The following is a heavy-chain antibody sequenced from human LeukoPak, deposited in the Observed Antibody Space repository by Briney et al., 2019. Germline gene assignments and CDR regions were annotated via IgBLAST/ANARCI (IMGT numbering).Heavy chain of an antibody. D-gene: IGHD5-18*01. Sequence: PSETLSLTCTVSGGSVSSGSYYWSWIRQPPGKGLEWIGYIYYSGSTNYNPSLKSRVTISVDTSKNQFSLKLSSVTAADTAVYYCASYSYGPRGYYFDYWGQGTLVTVSS. J-gene: IGHJ4*02. V-gene: IGHV4-61*01. CDR3: ASYSYGPRGYYFDY. CDR1: GGSVSSGSYY. CDR2: IYYSGST.